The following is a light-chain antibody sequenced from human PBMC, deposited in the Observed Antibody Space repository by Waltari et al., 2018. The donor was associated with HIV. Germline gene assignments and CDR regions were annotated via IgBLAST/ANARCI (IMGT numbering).Light chain of an antibody. CDR1: RDINNS. Sequence: DIQMTPSPSSLSASVGDSVTITCQASRDINNSLHWYQQKPGNAPELLISDASNWETGGPARFSGSGSGTDFTFTISSLQPKDVATYDCQQYDDLPPGPLTFGGGTKVQL. CDR3: QQYDDLPPGPLT. V-gene: IGKV1-33*01. CDR2: DAS. J-gene: IGKJ4*01.